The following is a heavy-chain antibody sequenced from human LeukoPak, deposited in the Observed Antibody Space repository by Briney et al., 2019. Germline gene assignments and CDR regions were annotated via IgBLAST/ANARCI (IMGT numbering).Heavy chain of an antibody. CDR3: ARSSRELGGYAPWELMPPFDY. CDR2: ISSSSSTI. J-gene: IGHJ4*02. D-gene: IGHD1-7*01. Sequence: GGSLRPSCAASGFTFSDYYMSWLRQAPGKGLEWVSYISSSSSTIYYADSVKGRFTISRDNAKNSLYLQMNSLRAEDTAVYYCARSSRELGGYAPWELMPPFDYWGQGTLVTVSS. V-gene: IGHV3-11*04. CDR1: GFTFSDYY.